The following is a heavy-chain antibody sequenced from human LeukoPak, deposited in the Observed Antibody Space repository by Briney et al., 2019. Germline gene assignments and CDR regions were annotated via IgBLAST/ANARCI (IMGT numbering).Heavy chain of an antibody. V-gene: IGHV3-23*01. Sequence: GGSLRLSCAASGFTFDIYAMTWVRQAPGKGPDWVSGISASANSTYYADSVKGRFIISRDNSKNTLYLQMNSLRAEDTAVYYCAKDQKPLWGQGTLVTVSS. J-gene: IGHJ4*02. CDR1: GFTFDIYA. CDR2: ISASANST. CDR3: AKDQKPL.